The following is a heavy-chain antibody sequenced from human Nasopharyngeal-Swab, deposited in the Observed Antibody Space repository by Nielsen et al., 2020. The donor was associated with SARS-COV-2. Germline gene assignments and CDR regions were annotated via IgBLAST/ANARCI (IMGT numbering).Heavy chain of an antibody. Sequence: GESLKISCAASGFTFSSYEMNWVRQAPGKGLEWVSYISSSGSTIYYADSVKGRFTISRDNAKNSLYLQMNSLRAEDTAVYYCARVGRDGYNWHYGMAVWGPGPPVTVSS. CDR3: ARVGRDGYNWHYGMAV. J-gene: IGHJ6*02. CDR1: GFTFSSYE. D-gene: IGHD5-24*01. V-gene: IGHV3-48*03. CDR2: ISSSGSTI.